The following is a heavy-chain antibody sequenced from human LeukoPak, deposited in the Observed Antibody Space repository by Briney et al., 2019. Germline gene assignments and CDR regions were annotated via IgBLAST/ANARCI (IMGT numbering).Heavy chain of an antibody. D-gene: IGHD3-22*01. V-gene: IGHV3-48*03. CDR2: ISSSGSTI. Sequence: GGSLRLSCAASGFTFSSYEMNWVRQAPGKGLEWVSYISSSGSTIYYADSVKGRFTISRDNAKNSLYLQMNSLRAEDTAVYYCAREGGYDSSGYYFGDAFDIWGQGTIVTVSS. CDR3: AREGGYDSSGYYFGDAFDI. J-gene: IGHJ3*02. CDR1: GFTFSSYE.